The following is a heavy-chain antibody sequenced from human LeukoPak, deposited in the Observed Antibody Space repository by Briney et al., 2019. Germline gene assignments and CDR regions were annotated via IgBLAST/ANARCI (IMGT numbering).Heavy chain of an antibody. CDR1: GGSISSGGYY. J-gene: IGHJ4*02. D-gene: IGHD3-16*02. V-gene: IGHV4-30-4*08. Sequence: PSQTLSLTCTVSGGSISSGGYYWSWIRQPPGKGLEWIGYIYYSGSTYYNPSLKSRVTISVDTSKNQFSLKLNSMTAEDTAVYYCARDRHSSYIDYWGQGTLVTVSS. CDR3: ARDRHSSYIDY. CDR2: IYYSGST.